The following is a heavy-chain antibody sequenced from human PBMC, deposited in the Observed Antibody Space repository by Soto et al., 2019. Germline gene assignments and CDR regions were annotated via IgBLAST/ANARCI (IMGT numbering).Heavy chain of an antibody. Sequence: LRLSCAASGFTFSRFSMHWVRQAPGKGLAWVAVISYDGKNKHFAESVKGRFSVSRDDSKDTIYLEMNNLRGDDSAVYYCARDHGMFLSYYYYGMDVWGQGTTVTVSS. D-gene: IGHD3-10*02. V-gene: IGHV3-30*04. J-gene: IGHJ6*02. CDR3: ARDHGMFLSYYYYGMDV. CDR2: ISYDGKNK. CDR1: GFTFSRFS.